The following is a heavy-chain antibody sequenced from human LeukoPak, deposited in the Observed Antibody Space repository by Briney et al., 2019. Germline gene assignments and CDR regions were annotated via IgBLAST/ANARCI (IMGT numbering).Heavy chain of an antibody. V-gene: IGHV3-21*01. CDR1: GFTLSTYS. D-gene: IGHD3-3*01. Sequence: GGSLRLSCAASGFTLSTYSMNWVRQAPGKGLEWVSSISSSSSYIYYADSVKGRFTISRDNARTSLYLQMNSLRAEDTAVYYCARVNGGAFWYWGQGTLVTVSS. J-gene: IGHJ4*02. CDR2: ISSSSSYI. CDR3: ARVNGGAFWY.